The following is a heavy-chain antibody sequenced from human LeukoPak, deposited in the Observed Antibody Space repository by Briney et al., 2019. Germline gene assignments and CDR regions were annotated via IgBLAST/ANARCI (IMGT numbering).Heavy chain of an antibody. J-gene: IGHJ1*01. D-gene: IGHD6-6*01. CDR2: ISGSGTST. V-gene: IGHV3-23*01. CDR1: GFTFRSYA. CDR3: SKVSSSVATRSEHFQH. Sequence: GGSLRLSCAASGFTFRSYAMSWVRQVPGKGLEWVSAISGSGTSTYYADSVKGRFTISRDNSRNTLYLQMNDLEETAVYYCSKVSSSVATRSEHFQHWGQGTLVTVSS.